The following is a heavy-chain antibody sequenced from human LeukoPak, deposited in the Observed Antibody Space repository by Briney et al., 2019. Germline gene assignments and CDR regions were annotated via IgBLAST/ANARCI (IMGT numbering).Heavy chain of an antibody. CDR2: IYTSGST. V-gene: IGHV4-4*07. Sequence: NPSETLSLTCTVSGGSISSYYWSWIRQPAGKGLEWIGRIYTSGSTNYNPSLKSRVTMSVDTSKNQFSLKPSSVTAADTAVYYCARDRVTMVRGVSHGYYYYYMDVWGKGTTVTISS. J-gene: IGHJ6*03. CDR1: GGSISSYY. CDR3: ARDRVTMVRGVSHGYYYYYMDV. D-gene: IGHD3-10*01.